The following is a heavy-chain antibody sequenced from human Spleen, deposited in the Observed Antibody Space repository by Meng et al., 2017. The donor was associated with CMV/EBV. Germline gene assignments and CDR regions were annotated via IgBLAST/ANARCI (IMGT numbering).Heavy chain of an antibody. CDR3: ARSYQLLLFGWFDP. CDR2: INHSGST. J-gene: IGHJ5*02. V-gene: IGHV4-34*01. Sequence: CAVYGGSFSGYYWSWIRQPPGKGLEWIGEINHSGSTNYNPSLKSRVTISVDTSKNQFSLKLSSVTAADTAVYYCARSYQLLLFGWFDPWGQGTLVTVSS. CDR1: GGSFSGYY. D-gene: IGHD2-2*01.